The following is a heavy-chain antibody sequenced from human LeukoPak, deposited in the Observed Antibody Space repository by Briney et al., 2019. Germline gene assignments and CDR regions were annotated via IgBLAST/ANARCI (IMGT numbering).Heavy chain of an antibody. CDR2: IYSGGST. CDR3: ARDQIYCTGGYCYFDY. Sequence: GGSLRLSCAASGFTVSSNYTSWVRQAPGKGLEWVSVIYSGGSTYYADSVKGRFTISRDNSKNTLYLQMNSLRAEDTAVYYCARDQIYCTGGYCYFDYWGRGTLVTVSS. J-gene: IGHJ4*02. CDR1: GFTVSSNY. D-gene: IGHD2-8*02. V-gene: IGHV3-53*01.